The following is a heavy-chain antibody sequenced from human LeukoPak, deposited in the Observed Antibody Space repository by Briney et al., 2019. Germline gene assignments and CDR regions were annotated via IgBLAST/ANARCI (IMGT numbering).Heavy chain of an antibody. CDR2: IYPGDSDT. CDR1: GYSFTSYW. Sequence: GESLKISCKGSGYSFTSYWIGWVRQMPGKGLEWMGIIYPGDSDTRYSPSFQGQVTISADKSISTAYLQWSSLKASDTAMDYCARVIAVAGRGNWFDPWGQGTLVTVSS. J-gene: IGHJ5*02. D-gene: IGHD6-19*01. V-gene: IGHV5-51*01. CDR3: ARVIAVAGRGNWFDP.